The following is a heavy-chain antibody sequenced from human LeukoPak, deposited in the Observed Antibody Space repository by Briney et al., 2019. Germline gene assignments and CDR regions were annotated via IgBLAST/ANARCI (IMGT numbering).Heavy chain of an antibody. J-gene: IGHJ4*02. CDR2: INPSGGST. CDR1: GGTFSSYA. V-gene: IGHV1-46*01. Sequence: ASVKVSCKASGGTFSSYAISWVRQTPGQGLEWMGIINPSGGSTSYAQKFQSRVTMTRDTSTSTVYMELSNLRSEDTAVYYCAKSLYSNDWYPFDYWGQGTLVTVSS. CDR3: AKSLYSNDWYPFDY. D-gene: IGHD6-19*01.